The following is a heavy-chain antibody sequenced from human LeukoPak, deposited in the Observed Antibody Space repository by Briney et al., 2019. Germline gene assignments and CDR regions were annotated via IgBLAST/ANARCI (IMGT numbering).Heavy chain of an antibody. CDR2: IYYSGST. V-gene: IGHV4-39*01. CDR1: GGSISSSSYY. D-gene: IGHD3-10*01. J-gene: IGHJ3*02. CDR3: ARQIWITMVRGAPRGAFDI. Sequence: PSETLSLTCTVSGGSISSSSYYWGRIRQPPGKGLEWIGSIYYSGSTYYNPSLKSRVTISVDTSKSQFSLKLSSVTAADTAVYYCARQIWITMVRGAPRGAFDIWGQGTMVTVSS.